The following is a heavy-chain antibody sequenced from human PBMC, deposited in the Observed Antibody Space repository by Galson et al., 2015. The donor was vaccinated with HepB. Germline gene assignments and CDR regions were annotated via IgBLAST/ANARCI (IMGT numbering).Heavy chain of an antibody. CDR3: ARVADADYGDHTHFDS. Sequence: SLRLSCAASGFTFSTSTMNWVRQAPGKGLEWLSYISASTIYTNYADSVKGRFTVSRDNAKNSLNLQMNSLRAEDTAVYYCARVADADYGDHTHFDSWGQGTLVTVSS. J-gene: IGHJ4*02. CDR2: ISASTIYT. V-gene: IGHV3-21*05. CDR1: GFTFSTST. D-gene: IGHD4-17*01.